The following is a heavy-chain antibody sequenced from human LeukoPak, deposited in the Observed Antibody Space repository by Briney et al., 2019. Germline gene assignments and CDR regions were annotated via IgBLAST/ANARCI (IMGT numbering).Heavy chain of an antibody. CDR2: ISWNSGSI. Sequence: GRSLRLSCAASGFTFDDYAMHWVRQAPGKGLEWVSGISWNSGSIGYADSVEGRFTISRDNAKNSLYLQMNSLRAEDTALYYCANGPAVRSGYYWNWGQGTLVTVSS. J-gene: IGHJ4*02. V-gene: IGHV3-9*01. CDR1: GFTFDDYA. CDR3: ANGPAVRSGYYWN. D-gene: IGHD3-22*01.